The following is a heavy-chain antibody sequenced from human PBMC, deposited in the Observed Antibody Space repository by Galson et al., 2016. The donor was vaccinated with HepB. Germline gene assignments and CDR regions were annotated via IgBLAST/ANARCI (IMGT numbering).Heavy chain of an antibody. J-gene: IGHJ3*02. V-gene: IGHV1-69*11. D-gene: IGHD4-17*01. CDR1: GGTFSNYS. Sequence: SVKVSCKASGGTFSNYSITWVRQAPGQRPEWMGKLDPLLKSGLYAQHFEGIVSITADESTNTAHMELRSLRFEDTAVYYCATSRGPTTSTSAAAFDNWGQGTMVIVSS. CDR3: ATSRGPTTSTSAAAFDN. CDR2: LDPLLKSG.